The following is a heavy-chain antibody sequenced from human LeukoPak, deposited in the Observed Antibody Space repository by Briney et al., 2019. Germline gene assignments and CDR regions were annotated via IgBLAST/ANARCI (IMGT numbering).Heavy chain of an antibody. CDR2: IYYSGST. CDR1: GGSISSSSYY. D-gene: IGHD3-3*01. V-gene: IGHV4-39*07. CDR3: ARGRLRFLEWLSGGGYNWFDP. Sequence: SETLSLTCTVSGGSISSSSYYWGWIRQPPGKGLEWIGSIYYSGSTYYNPSLKSRVTISVDTSKNQFSLKLSSVTAADTAVYYCARGRLRFLEWLSGGGYNWFDPWGQGTLVTVSS. J-gene: IGHJ5*02.